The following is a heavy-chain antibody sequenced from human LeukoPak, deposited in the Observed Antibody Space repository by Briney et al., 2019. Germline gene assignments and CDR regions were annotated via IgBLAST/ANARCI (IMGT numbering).Heavy chain of an antibody. D-gene: IGHD2-8*01. CDR1: SGSVRSNYYS. Sequence: PSETLSLTCSVSSGSVRSNYYSWAWLRQAPGKGLEWVGGLDDSGNTYYNPSLKSPLTMSVDTSKNHFSLNLKSVAAADRSVYYCARRMRIGAAEWFDPWGQGIVVTVSS. J-gene: IGHJ5*02. V-gene: IGHV4-39*02. CDR2: LDDSGNT. CDR3: ARRMRIGAAEWFDP.